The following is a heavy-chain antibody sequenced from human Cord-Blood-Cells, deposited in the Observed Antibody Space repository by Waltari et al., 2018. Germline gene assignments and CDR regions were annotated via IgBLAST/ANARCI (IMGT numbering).Heavy chain of an antibody. CDR1: GGSFSGYS. J-gene: IGHJ3*02. V-gene: IGHV4-34*01. CDR2: INHSRST. Sequence: QVQLQQWGAGLLKPSETLSLTCAVYGGSFSGYSWSWIRQPPGKGLEWIGEINHSRSTNYNPSLKMRVTISVDTSKDQFALKLGSVTAADTAVYYCARSSSSNAFDIWGQGTMVTVSS. CDR3: ARSSSSNAFDI. D-gene: IGHD6-13*01.